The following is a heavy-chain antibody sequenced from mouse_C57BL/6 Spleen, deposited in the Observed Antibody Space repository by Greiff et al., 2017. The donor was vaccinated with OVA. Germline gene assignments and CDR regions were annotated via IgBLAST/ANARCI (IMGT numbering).Heavy chain of an antibody. CDR2: IYPGSGNT. V-gene: IGHV1-66*01. CDR1: GYSFTSYY. J-gene: IGHJ4*01. D-gene: IGHD1-1*01. CDR3: ARRGTTVVADYAMDY. Sequence: QVQLQQSGPELVKPGASVKISCKASGYSFTSYYIHWVKQRPGQGLEWIGWIYPGSGNTKYNEKFKGKATLTADTSSSTAYMQLSSLTSEDSAVYYCARRGTTVVADYAMDYWGQGTSVTVSS.